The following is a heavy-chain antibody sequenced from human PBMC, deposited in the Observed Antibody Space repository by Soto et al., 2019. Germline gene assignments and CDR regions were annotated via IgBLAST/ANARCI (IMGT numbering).Heavy chain of an antibody. J-gene: IGHJ5*02. V-gene: IGHV1-69*12. CDR3: ARDGDPGYAFWSGPLGGGRFDP. D-gene: IGHD3-3*01. Sequence: QVQLVQSGTEVKKPGSSVNVSCKTSGGTFGNTAVTWVRQAPGQGLEWMGGIVPMFGTANYAQKFQGRVTITADESPNTAYMELNSLRSDATAVYFCARDGDPGYAFWSGPLGGGRFDPWGQGTLVTVSS. CDR2: IVPMFGTA. CDR1: GGTFGNTA.